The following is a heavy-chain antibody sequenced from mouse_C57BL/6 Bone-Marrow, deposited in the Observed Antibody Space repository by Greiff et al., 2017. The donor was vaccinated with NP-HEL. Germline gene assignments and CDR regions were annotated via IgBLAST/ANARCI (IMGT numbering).Heavy chain of an antibody. CDR3: ARERGVGSNYDYAMDY. V-gene: IGHV3-1*01. Sequence: EVQLVESGPGMVKPSQSLSLTCTVTGYSITSGYDWHWVRHFPGNKLEWMGYISYSGSTNYNPSLKSRISITHDTSKNHFFLKLNSVTTEDTATYYCARERGVGSNYDYAMDYWGQGTSVTVSS. CDR2: ISYSGST. CDR1: GYSITSGYD. D-gene: IGHD2-5*01. J-gene: IGHJ4*01.